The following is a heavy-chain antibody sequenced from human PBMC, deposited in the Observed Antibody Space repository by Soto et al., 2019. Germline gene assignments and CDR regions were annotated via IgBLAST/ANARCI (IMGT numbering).Heavy chain of an antibody. D-gene: IGHD3-22*01. J-gene: IGHJ4*02. CDR1: GFTFSSYG. CDR3: AKEGFGLILNHYYDSRSYYFDY. CDR2: ISYDGSNK. V-gene: IGHV3-30*18. Sequence: PGGSLRLSCAASGFTFSSYGMHWVRQAPGKGLEWVAVISYDGSNKYYADSVKGRFTISRDNSKNTLYLQMNSLRAEDTAVDYCAKEGFGLILNHYYDSRSYYFDYWGQGTLVTVSS.